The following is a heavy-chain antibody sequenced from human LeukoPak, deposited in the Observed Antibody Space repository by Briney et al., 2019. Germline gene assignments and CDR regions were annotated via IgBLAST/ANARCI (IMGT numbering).Heavy chain of an antibody. CDR3: ARDQTYSGSGIYTYFDY. CDR1: GDPTTSYY. J-gene: IGHJ4*02. Sequence: SETLSLTCTVSGDPTTSYYWSWIRLPPGKGLEWIGHIYYSGSTNYSPSLKSRVTISADTSKNHFSLKLTSVTAADTAVYYCARDQTYSGSGIYTYFDYWGQGILVTVSS. D-gene: IGHD3-10*01. CDR2: IYYSGST. V-gene: IGHV4-59*12.